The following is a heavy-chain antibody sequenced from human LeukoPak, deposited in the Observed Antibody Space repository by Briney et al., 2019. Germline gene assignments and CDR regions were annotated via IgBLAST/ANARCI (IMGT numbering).Heavy chain of an antibody. Sequence: PSETLSLTCTVSGVSVTSYYWSWIRQPPGKGLEWIGYISYSGSTNYNPSLKSRVTISVDTSKNQFSLSLNSVTAADTAVYYCVRESDWLFDHWGQGTLVTVSS. J-gene: IGHJ4*02. V-gene: IGHV4-59*02. CDR2: ISYSGST. CDR1: GVSVTSYY. CDR3: VRESDWLFDH. D-gene: IGHD3-9*01.